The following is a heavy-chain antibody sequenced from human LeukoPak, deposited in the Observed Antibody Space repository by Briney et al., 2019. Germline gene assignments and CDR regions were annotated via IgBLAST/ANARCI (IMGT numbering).Heavy chain of an antibody. D-gene: IGHD3-9*01. V-gene: IGHV4-39*07. Sequence: PSETLSLTCTVSGGSLSSGNYYWGWIRQPPGKGLEWIGSIYYSGSTYYNPSLKSRVTISVDKSKNQFSLKLSSVTAADTAVYYCARGMRYDILTGYHFDYWGQGTLVTVSS. CDR2: IYYSGST. CDR1: GGSLSSGNYY. CDR3: ARGMRYDILTGYHFDY. J-gene: IGHJ4*02.